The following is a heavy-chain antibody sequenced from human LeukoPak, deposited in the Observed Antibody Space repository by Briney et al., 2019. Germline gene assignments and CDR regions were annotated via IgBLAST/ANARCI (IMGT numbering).Heavy chain of an antibody. V-gene: IGHV3-21*01. CDR2: ISSSSSYI. CDR3: ARVDYSDPWYYMDV. Sequence: GGSLRLSCVVSGFTFSTYNMNWVRQAPGKGLEWVSSISSSSSYIYYADSVKGRFTISRDNAKNSLYLQMNSLRAEDTAVYYCARVDYSDPWYYMDVWGKGTTVTVSS. D-gene: IGHD4-17*01. J-gene: IGHJ6*03. CDR1: GFTFSTYN.